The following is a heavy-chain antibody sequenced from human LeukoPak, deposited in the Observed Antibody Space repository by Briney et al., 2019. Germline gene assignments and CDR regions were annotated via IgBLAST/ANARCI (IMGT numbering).Heavy chain of an antibody. CDR2: MNNDGSST. CDR1: GFTFSSYW. CDR3: ARADGSGWLTY. D-gene: IGHD6-19*01. J-gene: IGHJ4*02. Sequence: PGGSLRLSCAASGFTFSSYWMHWVRQAPGKGLVWVSRMNNDGSSTIHADSVKGRFTISRDNAKNTLYLQMNSLRAEDTAVYYCARADGSGWLTYWGQGTLVTVSS. V-gene: IGHV3-74*01.